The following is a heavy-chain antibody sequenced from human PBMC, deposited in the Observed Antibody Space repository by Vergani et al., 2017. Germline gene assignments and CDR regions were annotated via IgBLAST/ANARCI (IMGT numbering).Heavy chain of an antibody. V-gene: IGHV3-48*01. CDR1: GFTFSSYS. CDR3: SRDLRIWFGELGGDY. Sequence: EVQLVESGGGLVQPGGSLRLSCAASGFTFSSYSMNWVRQAPGKGLEWGSYISSSSSTIYYADSVKCRFTISRDNANNSLYLQMNSLRAGDTAVYYCSRDLRIWFGELGGDYWGQGTLVTVSS. CDR2: ISSSSSTI. J-gene: IGHJ4*02. D-gene: IGHD3-10*01.